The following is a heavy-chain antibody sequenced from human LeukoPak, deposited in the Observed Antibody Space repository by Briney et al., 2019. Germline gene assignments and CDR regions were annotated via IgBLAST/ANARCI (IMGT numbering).Heavy chain of an antibody. J-gene: IGHJ4*02. D-gene: IGHD5-18*01. CDR3: VKEGYSYGSYFDY. Sequence: GGSLRLSGSASGFTFSSYAMHWVRQAPGKGLEYVSAISSNGGSTYYADSVKGRFTISRDNSKNTLYLQMSSLRAEDTAVYYCVKEGYSYGSYFDYWGQGTLVTVSS. CDR2: ISSNGGST. CDR1: GFTFSSYA. V-gene: IGHV3-64D*06.